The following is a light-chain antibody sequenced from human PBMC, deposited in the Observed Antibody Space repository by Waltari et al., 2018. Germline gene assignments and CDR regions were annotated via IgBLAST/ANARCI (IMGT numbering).Light chain of an antibody. Sequence: YVVTQPTSVSVAPGQTARITCGGNDIRSQSVSWYQQKPGQAPLLIVYDDTDRPSGIPERFSGSNSGNAATLTISSVEAGDEADYYCQVWDINNDQVVFGGGTKVTVL. CDR3: QVWDINNDQVV. CDR1: DIRSQS. CDR2: DDT. V-gene: IGLV3-21*02. J-gene: IGLJ2*01.